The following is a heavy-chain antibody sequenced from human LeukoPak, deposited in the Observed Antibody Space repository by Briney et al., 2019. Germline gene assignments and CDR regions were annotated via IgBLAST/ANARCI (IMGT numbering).Heavy chain of an antibody. D-gene: IGHD3-10*01. CDR3: AGSEAPITPPPYGMGV. V-gene: IGHV4-59*01. J-gene: IGHJ6*02. Sequence: SETLSLTCTVSGGSISSYYWSWIRQPLGKGLEWIGYIYYSGSTNYSPSLKSRVTISVDTSKNQFSLKLSSVTAADTAVYYCAGSEAPITPPPYGMGVWGQGTKVTVSS. CDR1: GGSISSYY. CDR2: IYYSGST.